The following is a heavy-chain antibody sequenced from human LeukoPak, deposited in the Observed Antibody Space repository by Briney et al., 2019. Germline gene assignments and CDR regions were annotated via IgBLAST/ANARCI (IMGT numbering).Heavy chain of an antibody. V-gene: IGHV3-21*01. CDR3: ARASSSYLFDY. D-gene: IGHD6-6*01. CDR1: GFTFSSYS. Sequence: GGSLRLSCAASGFTFSSYSMNWVRQAPGKGLEWVSSISSSSSYIYYADSVKGRFTISRDNAKNSLYLQMNSLRAEDTAVYYCARASSSYLFDYWGQGTLATVSS. CDR2: ISSSSSYI. J-gene: IGHJ4*02.